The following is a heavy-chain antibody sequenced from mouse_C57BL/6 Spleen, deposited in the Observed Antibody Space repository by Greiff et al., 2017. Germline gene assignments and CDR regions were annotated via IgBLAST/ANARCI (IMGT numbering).Heavy chain of an antibody. Sequence: VQLQQPGAELVKPGASVKLSCTASGYTFTSYWMHWVKQRPGQGLEWIGMIHPNSGSTNYNEKFKGKATLTVDKSSSTAYMQLSSLTSEDSAVYYCAREDRIYAMDYWGQGTSVTVSS. CDR1: GYTFTSYW. CDR2: IHPNSGST. CDR3: AREDRIYAMDY. J-gene: IGHJ4*01. V-gene: IGHV1-64*01.